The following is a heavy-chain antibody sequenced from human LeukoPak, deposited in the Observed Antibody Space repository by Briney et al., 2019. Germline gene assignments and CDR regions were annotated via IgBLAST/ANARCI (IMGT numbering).Heavy chain of an antibody. D-gene: IGHD6-13*01. CDR3: ARGYSSSWDIDY. CDR2: ISAYNGNT. J-gene: IGHJ4*02. CDR1: GGTFSSSA. Sequence: ASVKVSCKASGGTFSSSAISWVRQAPGQGLEWMGWISAYNGNTNYAQKLQGRVTMTTDTSTSTAYMELRSLRSDDTAVYYCARGYSSSWDIDYWGQGTLVTVSS. V-gene: IGHV1-18*01.